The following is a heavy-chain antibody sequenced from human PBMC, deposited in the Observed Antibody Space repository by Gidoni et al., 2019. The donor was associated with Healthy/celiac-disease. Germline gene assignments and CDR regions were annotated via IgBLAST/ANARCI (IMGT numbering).Heavy chain of an antibody. V-gene: IGHV1-18*01. CDR3: ARDSVVRFRDLLPFDP. CDR2: ISPYNGHT. CDR1: GYTFTSYG. J-gene: IGHJ5*02. Sequence: QVQLVQSGAEVKKPGASVKVSCKASGYTFTSYGIRWLRQAPGKGLEWMGWISPYNGHTNYAQKLQGRVTMTTDTSTSTAYMELRSLRSDDTAVYYCARDSVVRFRDLLPFDPWGQGTLVTVSS. D-gene: IGHD3-10*01.